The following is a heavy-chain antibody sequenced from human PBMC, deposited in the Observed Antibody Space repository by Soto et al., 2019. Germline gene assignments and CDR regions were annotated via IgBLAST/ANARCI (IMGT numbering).Heavy chain of an antibody. D-gene: IGHD6-19*01. Sequence: SSDALSLTPTVSNDSSSYTNSCWGWLLQPPGKGLQGIGSSSYNGGTFYNPSLKGRVVISFYTSKKQSSLQVTSVTAADTAVYFCARHRIEVFWLGFDFWGQGSPVTVSS. V-gene: IGHV4-39*01. J-gene: IGHJ4*02. CDR1: NDSSSYTNSC. CDR3: ARHRIEVFWLGFDF. CDR2: SSYNGGT.